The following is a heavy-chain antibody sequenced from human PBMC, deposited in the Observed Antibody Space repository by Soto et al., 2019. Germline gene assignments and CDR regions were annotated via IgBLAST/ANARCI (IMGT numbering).Heavy chain of an antibody. CDR3: TTGPNLRPLAAFDI. V-gene: IGHV3-15*01. Sequence: VQLVESGGGLVKPGGSLRLSCAASGFTFTNAWMTWVRQGPGKGLEWVGRINSKSDGGTIDYAAPVKGRFTISRDDSKNTLYLQMNSLKTEDTAVYYCTTGPNLRPLAAFDIWGQGTVVTVSS. CDR1: GFTFTNAW. J-gene: IGHJ3*02. CDR2: INSKSDGGTI.